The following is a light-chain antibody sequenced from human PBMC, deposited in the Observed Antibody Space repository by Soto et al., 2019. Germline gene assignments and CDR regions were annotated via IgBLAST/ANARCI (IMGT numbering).Light chain of an antibody. V-gene: IGKV3-20*01. CDR1: QSVSNNY. Sequence: EVVLTQSPGTLSFSPGERATLSCRASQSVSNNYLAWYQQKPGQSPKLLIFDSSDRATGIPDRFSGSGSRTDFTLTISSLESEDFAVYYCQQYGSSPPYTFGQGTKLQIK. CDR2: DSS. CDR3: QQYGSSPPYT. J-gene: IGKJ2*01.